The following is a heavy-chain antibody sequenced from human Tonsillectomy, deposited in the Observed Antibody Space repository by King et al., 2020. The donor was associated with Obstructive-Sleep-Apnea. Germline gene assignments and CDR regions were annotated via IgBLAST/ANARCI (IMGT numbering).Heavy chain of an antibody. D-gene: IGHD6-19*01. CDR1: GFTFSSYA. CDR2: ISGSGGST. Sequence: VQLVESGGGLVQPGGSLRLSCAASGFTFSSYAMSWVRQPPGKGLEWVSAISGSGGSTYYADSVKDRFTISRDNSKNTLHLQINSLRAEDTAVYYCAKFEQWDYCYYGMDVWGQGTTVTVSS. CDR3: AKFEQWDYCYYGMDV. V-gene: IGHV3-23*04. J-gene: IGHJ6*02.